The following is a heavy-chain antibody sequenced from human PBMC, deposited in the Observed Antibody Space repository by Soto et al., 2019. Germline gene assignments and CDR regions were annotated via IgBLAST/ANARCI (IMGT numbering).Heavy chain of an antibody. CDR1: LDSISNSY. J-gene: IGHJ5*02. CDR3: AKGRGFYSDNYFDP. Sequence: SETLSLTCIVSLDSISNSYWTWIRQPAGKGLEWIGHIYSSGNANYNPSLKSRVTMSLDTSKNQFSLSLKSVTAADKAIYYCAKGRGFYSDNYFDPWGQGTXVTGSS. D-gene: IGHD3-22*01. V-gene: IGHV4-4*07. CDR2: IYSSGNA.